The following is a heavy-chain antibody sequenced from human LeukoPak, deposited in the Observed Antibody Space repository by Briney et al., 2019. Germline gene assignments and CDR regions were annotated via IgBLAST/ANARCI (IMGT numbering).Heavy chain of an antibody. Sequence: SETLSLTCTVSGGSISSYYWSWIRQPPGKGLEWIGSIYYSGSTYYNPSLKSRVTISVDTSKNQFSLKLSSVTAADTAVYYCARDYYDSSGYLSDPWGQGTLVTVSS. CDR1: GGSISSYY. J-gene: IGHJ5*02. V-gene: IGHV4-59*12. CDR3: ARDYYDSSGYLSDP. CDR2: IYYSGST. D-gene: IGHD3-22*01.